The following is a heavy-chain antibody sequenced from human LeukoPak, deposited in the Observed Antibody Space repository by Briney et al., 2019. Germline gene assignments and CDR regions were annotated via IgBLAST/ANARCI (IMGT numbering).Heavy chain of an antibody. D-gene: IGHD4-17*01. CDR2: MNPNSGNT. CDR1: GYTFTSYD. J-gene: IGHJ6*03. CDR3: ARALYDYGDYNYYYYYMDV. Sequence: ASVKVSCKASGYTFTSYDINWVRQATGQGREWMGWMNPNSGNTGYAQKFQGRVTITRNTSISTAYMELSSLRSEGTAVYYCARALYDYGDYNYYYYYMDVWGKGTTVTVSS. V-gene: IGHV1-8*03.